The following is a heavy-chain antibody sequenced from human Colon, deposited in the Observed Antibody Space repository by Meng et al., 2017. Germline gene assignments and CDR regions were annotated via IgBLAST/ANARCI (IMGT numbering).Heavy chain of an antibody. V-gene: IGHV4-4*02. D-gene: IGHD3-22*01. Sequence: LQRSRPGLVQPSGLLSPTSAVSGGSSTNDKWWSWVRQPTGKGLEWIGDIFHAGNTNYNPSLKSRVTMSLDKSKNQFSLTLTSVTAADTAVYYCARDFHSTMTVFDSWGQGTLVTVSS. CDR3: ARDFHSTMTVFDS. CDR1: GGSSTNDKW. J-gene: IGHJ4*02. CDR2: IFHAGNT.